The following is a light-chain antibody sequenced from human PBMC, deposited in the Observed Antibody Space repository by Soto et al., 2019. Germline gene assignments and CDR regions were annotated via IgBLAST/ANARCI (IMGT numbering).Light chain of an antibody. CDR2: DAS. Sequence: DIQMTQSPYNMSASVGDRVTITCRASQSISTWLAWYQQTPGRAPKLLIYDASTLESGVPSRFSGSGSGTEFTLTISSLQPDDFATYYCHQYDTYPWTFGQRTKQDIK. V-gene: IGKV1-5*01. CDR3: HQYDTYPWT. CDR1: QSISTW. J-gene: IGKJ1*01.